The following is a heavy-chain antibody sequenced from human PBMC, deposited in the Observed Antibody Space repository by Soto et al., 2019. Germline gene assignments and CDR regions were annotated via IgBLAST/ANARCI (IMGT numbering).Heavy chain of an antibody. CDR1: GGSISSTDHY. V-gene: IGHV4-39*01. D-gene: IGHD2-15*01. J-gene: IGHJ6*02. Sequence: PSETLSHTCTVSGGSISSTDHYWGWVRQPPGKGLEWLGSIYFAGSTLHNPALKSRATISVDTSRNQFSLRLTTVTASDTAVYYCARLVFHCLRGSCDDYSFYGLDVWGQETMVTLSS. CDR2: IYFAGST. CDR3: ARLVFHCLRGSCDDYSFYGLDV.